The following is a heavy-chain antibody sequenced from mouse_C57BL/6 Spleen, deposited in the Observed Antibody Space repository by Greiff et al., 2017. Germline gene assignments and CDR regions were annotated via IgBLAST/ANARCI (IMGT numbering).Heavy chain of an antibody. Sequence: EVMLVESGGGLVQSGRSLRLSCATSGFTFSDFYMEWVRQAPGKGLEWIAASRNKANDYTTEYSASVKGRFIVSRDTSQSNLYLQMNALRAEDTAIYYCARVIYCGNYWYFDVWGTGTTVTVSS. CDR3: ARVIYCGNYWYFDV. V-gene: IGHV7-1*01. D-gene: IGHD2-1*01. CDR1: GFTFSDFY. CDR2: SRNKANDYTT. J-gene: IGHJ1*03.